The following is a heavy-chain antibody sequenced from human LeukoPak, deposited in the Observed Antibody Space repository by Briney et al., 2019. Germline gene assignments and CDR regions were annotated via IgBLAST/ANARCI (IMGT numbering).Heavy chain of an antibody. Sequence: SVKVSCKASGCTFTSYGISWVRQAPGQGLEWMGRIIPIFGTANYAQKFQGRVTITTDESTSTAYMELSSLRSEDTAVYYCARDWVVMAGRRYNWFDPWGQGTLVTVSS. CDR3: ARDWVVMAGRRYNWFDP. D-gene: IGHD6-19*01. CDR2: IIPIFGTA. CDR1: GCTFTSYG. V-gene: IGHV1-69*05. J-gene: IGHJ5*02.